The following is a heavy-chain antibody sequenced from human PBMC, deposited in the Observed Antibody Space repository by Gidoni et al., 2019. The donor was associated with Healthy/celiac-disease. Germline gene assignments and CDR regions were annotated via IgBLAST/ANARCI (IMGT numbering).Heavy chain of an antibody. CDR1: GFTFSDYY. J-gene: IGHJ4*02. V-gene: IGHV3-11*06. CDR3: ARAHYYGSGSGYYFDY. D-gene: IGHD3-10*01. CDR2: ISSSSSYT. Sequence: QVQLVESGGGLVKPGGSLRLSCAASGFTFSDYYMSWIRQAPGKGLEWFSYISSSSSYTNYADSVKGRFTISRDNAKNSLYLQMNSLRAEDTAVYYCARAHYYGSGSGYYFDYWGQGTLVTVSS.